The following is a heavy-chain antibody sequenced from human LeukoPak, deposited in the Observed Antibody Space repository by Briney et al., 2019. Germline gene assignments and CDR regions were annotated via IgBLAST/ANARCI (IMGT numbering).Heavy chain of an antibody. J-gene: IGHJ6*03. CDR2: ISPFNGKT. CDR1: DDTFASYG. CDR3: AWGGEIVVEPDGDSYHYYMDV. Sequence: ASVKVSCKPSDDTFASYGISWVRQAPGQGLEWMGWISPFNGKTNYAQKFQGRVTMTTDTSTSTAYMELRSLKYDDTAVYYCAWGGEIVVEPDGDSYHYYMDVWGTGTTVIVSS. V-gene: IGHV1-18*01. D-gene: IGHD2-2*01.